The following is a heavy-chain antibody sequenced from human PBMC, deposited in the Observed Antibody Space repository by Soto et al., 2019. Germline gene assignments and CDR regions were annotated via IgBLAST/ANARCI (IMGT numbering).Heavy chain of an antibody. J-gene: IGHJ6*02. CDR1: GYTLTELS. D-gene: IGHD6-6*01. Sequence: SVKVSCKVSGYTLTELSMHWVRQAPVKGLEWMGGFDPEDGETIYAQKFQGRVTMTEDTSTDTAYMELSSLRSEDTAVYYCATDLIAARPPYYYYGMDVWGQGTTV. CDR3: ATDLIAARPPYYYYGMDV. V-gene: IGHV1-24*01. CDR2: FDPEDGET.